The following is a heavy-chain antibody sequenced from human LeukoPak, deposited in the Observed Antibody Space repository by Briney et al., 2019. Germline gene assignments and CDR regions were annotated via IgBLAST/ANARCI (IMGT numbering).Heavy chain of an antibody. CDR1: GGSFSGYY. J-gene: IGHJ4*02. CDR2: INHSGST. CDR3: ARGTGVVVVAATFRYYFDY. D-gene: IGHD2-15*01. V-gene: IGHV4-34*01. Sequence: SETLSLTCAVYGGSFSGYYWSWIRQPPGKGLEWIGEINHSGSTNYNPSLKSRVTISVDTSKNQFSLELSSVTAADTAVYYCARGTGVVVVAATFRYYFDYWGQGTLVTVSS.